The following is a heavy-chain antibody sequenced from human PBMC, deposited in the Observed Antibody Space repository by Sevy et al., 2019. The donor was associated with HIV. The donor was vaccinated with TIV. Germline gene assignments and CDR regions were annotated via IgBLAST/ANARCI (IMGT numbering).Heavy chain of an antibody. D-gene: IGHD3-16*02. CDR3: ARDFSDDYVWGSYHDY. CDR1: GYTFTGYY. CDR2: INPNSGGT. Sequence: ASVKVSRKASGYTFTGYYMHWVRQAPGQGLEWMGWINPNSGGTNYAQKFQGRVTMNRDTSIRTAYMELSRLRSDDTAGYYCARDFSDDYVWGSYHDYWGQGTLVTVSS. V-gene: IGHV1-2*02. J-gene: IGHJ4*02.